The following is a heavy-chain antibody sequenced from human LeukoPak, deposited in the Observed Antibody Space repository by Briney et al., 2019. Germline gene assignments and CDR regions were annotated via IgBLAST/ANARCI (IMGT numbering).Heavy chain of an antibody. CDR2: IKQDGSEK. CDR1: GFTFSSYW. J-gene: IGHJ4*02. Sequence: GGSLRLSCAASGFTFSSYWMSWVRQAPGKGLEWVANIKQDGSEKYYVDSVKGRFTISRDNAKNSLYLQMNSLRAEDTAVYYCARVGTTWYNYFDYWGPGTLVTVSS. CDR3: ARVGTTWYNYFDY. D-gene: IGHD6-13*01. V-gene: IGHV3-7*04.